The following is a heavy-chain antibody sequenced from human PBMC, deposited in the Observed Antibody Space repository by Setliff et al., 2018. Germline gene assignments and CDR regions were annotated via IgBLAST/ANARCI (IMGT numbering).Heavy chain of an antibody. CDR3: ARESYYYDSSGYSMGALDI. CDR1: GFSFSSYA. J-gene: IGHJ3*02. CDR2: IFSGGNT. V-gene: IGHV3-53*01. D-gene: IGHD3-22*01. Sequence: GGSLRLSCAASGFSFSSYAMTWVRQAPGKGLEWVSVIFSGGNTYNADSVKGRFTISRDNSKNTVYLQMNSLRAEDTAVYYCARESYYYDSSGYSMGALDIWGQGTTVTVSS.